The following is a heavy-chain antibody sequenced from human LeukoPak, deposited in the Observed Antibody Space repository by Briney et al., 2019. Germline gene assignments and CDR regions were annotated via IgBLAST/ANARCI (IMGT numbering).Heavy chain of an antibody. CDR2: INTDGSST. D-gene: IGHD3-16*01. CDR3: ARDRPGGFDP. V-gene: IGHV3-74*01. CDR1: GFTFSSYW. J-gene: IGHJ5*02. Sequence: GGSLRLSCAASGFTFSSYWMHWIRQLPGKGLVWVSRINTDGSSTSYADSVKGRFTISRDNAKNTLYLQMNGLRAEDTAVYYCARDRPGGFDPWGQGTLVTVSS.